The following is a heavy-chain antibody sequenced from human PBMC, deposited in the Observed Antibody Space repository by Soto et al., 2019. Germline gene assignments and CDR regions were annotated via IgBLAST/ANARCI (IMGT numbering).Heavy chain of an antibody. D-gene: IGHD3-22*01. J-gene: IGHJ4*02. CDR2: ISSSGNT. CDR1: DGSISNFY. Sequence: SETLSLTCTVSDGSISNFYWSWIRQPPGKGLEWIGYISSSGNTNYNPPLKSRVSISVDTSKNQFSLNLTSVTAADTAVYYCARAPMVLTRSYFDSWGQGTPVTVSS. CDR3: ARAPMVLTRSYFDS. V-gene: IGHV4-59*01.